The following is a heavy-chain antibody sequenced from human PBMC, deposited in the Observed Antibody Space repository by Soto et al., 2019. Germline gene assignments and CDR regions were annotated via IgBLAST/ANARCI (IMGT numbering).Heavy chain of an antibody. J-gene: IGHJ4*02. CDR2: IIPIFGTA. Sequence: QVQLVQSGAEVKKPGSSVKVSCKASGGTFSSYAISWVRQAPGQGLEWMGGIIPIFGTANYAQRFQGRVTITADESTSTAYMELSSLTSEDTAVYYCARDRDSGYAGLGYFDYWGQGTLVTVSS. CDR3: ARDRDSGYAGLGYFDY. CDR1: GGTFSSYA. V-gene: IGHV1-69*01. D-gene: IGHD5-12*01.